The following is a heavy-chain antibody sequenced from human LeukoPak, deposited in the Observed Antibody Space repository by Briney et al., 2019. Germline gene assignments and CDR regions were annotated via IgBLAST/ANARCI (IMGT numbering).Heavy chain of an antibody. Sequence: GWSLRLSCAASGFTFSSYWMHWVRQAPGKGLVWVSRINSDGSSTSYADSVKGRFTISRDNAKNTLYLQMNSLRAEDTAVYYCARGRPYSSGWSDFDYWGQGTLVTVSS. J-gene: IGHJ4*02. V-gene: IGHV3-74*01. D-gene: IGHD6-19*01. CDR2: INSDGSST. CDR3: ARGRPYSSGWSDFDY. CDR1: GFTFSSYW.